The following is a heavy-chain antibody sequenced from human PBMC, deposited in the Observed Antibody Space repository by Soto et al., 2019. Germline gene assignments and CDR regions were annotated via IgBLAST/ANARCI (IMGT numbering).Heavy chain of an antibody. CDR3: ARLPPGRWDPWWYFDL. D-gene: IGHD1-26*01. CDR1: GGSISNYY. J-gene: IGHJ2*01. V-gene: IGHV4-59*08. CDR2: IYNSGTT. Sequence: QVQLQESGPGLVKPSETLSLTCTVSGGSISNYYWSWIRQPPGKGLEWIGYIYNSGTTNYTPSLKSRVTLSXXTXKXXFSLKLSSVTAADTAVYYCARLPPGRWDPWWYFDLWGRGTLVTVSS.